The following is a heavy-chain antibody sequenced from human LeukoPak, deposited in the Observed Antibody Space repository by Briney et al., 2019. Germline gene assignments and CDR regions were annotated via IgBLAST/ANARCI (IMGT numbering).Heavy chain of an antibody. J-gene: IGHJ4*02. CDR3: ARDTAARRPFDY. D-gene: IGHD6-6*01. Sequence: GGSLRLSCAASGFTFSSYSMNWVRQAPGKGLEWVSSISSSSSYIYYPDSVKGRFTISRDNAKNSLYLQMNSLRAEDTAVYYCARDTAARRPFDYWGQGTLVTVSS. CDR1: GFTFSSYS. V-gene: IGHV3-21*01. CDR2: ISSSSSYI.